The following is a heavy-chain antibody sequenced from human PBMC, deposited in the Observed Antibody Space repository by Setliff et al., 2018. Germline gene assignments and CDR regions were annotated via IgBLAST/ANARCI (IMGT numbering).Heavy chain of an antibody. CDR3: XXXXXXYNNDY. CDR2: IDHSGST. V-gene: IGHV4-39*01. CDR1: GGSISGSHYS. J-gene: IGHJ4*02. Sequence: SETLSLTCSVSGGSISGSHYSWVVMRQPPGKRLEWIGSIDHSGSTNYNPSLKSRLTISVDASTNQFSLKLYSVTAADTAVYYCXXXXXXYNNDYWGQGTLVTVSS. D-gene: IGHD3-10*01.